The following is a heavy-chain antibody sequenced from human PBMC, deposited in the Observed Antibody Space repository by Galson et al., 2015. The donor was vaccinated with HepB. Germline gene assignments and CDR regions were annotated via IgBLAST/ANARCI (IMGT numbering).Heavy chain of an antibody. D-gene: IGHD3-10*01. J-gene: IGHJ6*02. CDR1: GFTFSTYA. CDR3: ASEFIVRGVIGPGMDV. CDR2: ISYDGINN. V-gene: IGHV3-30-3*01. Sequence: SLRLSCAASGFTFSTYALHWVRQAPGKGLGWVALISYDGINNDYADSVKGRFTISRENSKDTLYLQMNSLRTEDTAVYYCASEFIVRGVIGPGMDVWGQGTTVTVSS.